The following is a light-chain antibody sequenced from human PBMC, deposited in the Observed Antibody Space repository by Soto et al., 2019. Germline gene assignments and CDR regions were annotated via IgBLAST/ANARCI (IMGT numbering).Light chain of an antibody. Sequence: QSALTQPASVSGSPGQSITISCTGTSSDVGSYNYVSWYQQHPGQAPKLMIYEVTNRASGVPDRFSASKSGNTASLTISGLQAGDEADYYCSSYRSSSTYVFGTGTKLTFL. CDR1: SSDVGSYNY. CDR2: EVT. J-gene: IGLJ1*01. V-gene: IGLV2-14*01. CDR3: SSYRSSSTYV.